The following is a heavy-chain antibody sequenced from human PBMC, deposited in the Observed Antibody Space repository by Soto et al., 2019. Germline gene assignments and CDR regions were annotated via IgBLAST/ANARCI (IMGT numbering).Heavy chain of an antibody. V-gene: IGHV1-69*13. Sequence: SVKVSCKASGDTFGRFTINGVRQAPGQGLEWMGGIKPISGITNYAQRFQGRVTFTADASTSTVYLELSSLRSEDTAMYYCARDPSTINKLIGVWFDPWGQGTLVTVSS. CDR3: ARDPSTINKLIGVWFDP. D-gene: IGHD4-4*01. CDR2: IKPISGIT. CDR1: GDTFGRFT. J-gene: IGHJ5*02.